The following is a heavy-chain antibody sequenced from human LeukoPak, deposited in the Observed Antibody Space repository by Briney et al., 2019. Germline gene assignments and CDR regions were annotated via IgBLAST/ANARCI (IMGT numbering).Heavy chain of an antibody. D-gene: IGHD3-22*01. CDR2: ISSSSTI. V-gene: IGHV3-48*01. J-gene: IGHJ4*02. CDR3: ARCVDYDSSGYLGY. CDR1: GFTFSSYS. Sequence: GGSLRLSCAASGFTFSSYSMNWVRQAPGKGLEWVSYISSSSTIYYADSVKGRFTISRDNAKNSLYLQMNSLRAEDTAVYYCARCVDYDSSGYLGYWGQGTLVTVSS.